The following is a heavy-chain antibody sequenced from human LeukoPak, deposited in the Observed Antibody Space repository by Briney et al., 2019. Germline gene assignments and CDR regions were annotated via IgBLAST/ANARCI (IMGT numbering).Heavy chain of an antibody. Sequence: ASVKVSCKASGYTFTGYYMHWVRQAPGQGLEWMGWINPNSGGTNYAQKFQGRVTMTRDTSISTAYMELSRLRSDDTAVYYCARPLGYCSSTSCSPYDYWGQGTLVTVSS. CDR2: INPNSGGT. V-gene: IGHV1-2*02. CDR1: GYTFTGYY. D-gene: IGHD2-2*01. J-gene: IGHJ4*02. CDR3: ARPLGYCSSTSCSPYDY.